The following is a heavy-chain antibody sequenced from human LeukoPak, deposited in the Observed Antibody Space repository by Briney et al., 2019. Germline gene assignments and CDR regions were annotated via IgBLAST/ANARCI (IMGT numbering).Heavy chain of an antibody. CDR1: GFTFSSYG. D-gene: IGHD2-15*01. J-gene: IGHJ6*03. V-gene: IGHV3-30*02. Sequence: PGGSLRLSCAASGFTFSSYGMHWVRQAPGKGLEWVAFIRYDGSNKYYADSVKGRFTISRDNSKNTLYLQMNSLRAEDTAVYYCAKGYCSGSSCSEGYYYYMDVWGKGTTVTVSS. CDR3: AKGYCSGSSCSEGYYYYMDV. CDR2: IRYDGSNK.